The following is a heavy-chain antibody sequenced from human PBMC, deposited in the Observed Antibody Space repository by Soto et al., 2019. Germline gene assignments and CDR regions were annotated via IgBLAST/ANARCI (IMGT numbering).Heavy chain of an antibody. D-gene: IGHD3-3*01. V-gene: IGHV1-69*13. CDR1: GYTFTGYY. CDR2: IIPIFGTA. CDR3: ARVYDDFWSGPESV. J-gene: IGHJ6*02. Sequence: SVKVSCKASGYTFTGYYMHWVRQAPGQGLEWMGGIIPIFGTANYAQKFQGRVTITADESTSTAYMELSSLRSEDTAVYYCARVYDDFWSGPESVWRQGTTVTVSS.